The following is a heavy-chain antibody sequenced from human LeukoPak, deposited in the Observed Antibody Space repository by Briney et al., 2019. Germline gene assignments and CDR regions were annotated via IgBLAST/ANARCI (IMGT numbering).Heavy chain of an antibody. CDR2: IYHSGST. CDR1: GYSISSGYY. D-gene: IGHD3-3*01. Sequence: SETLSLTCTVSGYSISSGYYWGWIRHPPGKALEWIGSIYHSGSTYYNPSLKSRVTISVDTSKNQFPLKLSSVTAADTAVYYCARVLYDFWSGFPSYYYYYYMDVWGKGTTVTVSS. J-gene: IGHJ6*03. V-gene: IGHV4-38-2*02. CDR3: ARVLYDFWSGFPSYYYYYYMDV.